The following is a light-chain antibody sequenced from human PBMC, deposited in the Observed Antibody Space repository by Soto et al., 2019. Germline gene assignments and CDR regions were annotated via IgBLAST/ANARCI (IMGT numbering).Light chain of an antibody. CDR2: GAS. CDR3: QQSNNWPWT. CDR1: LTLGSD. V-gene: IGKV3-15*01. J-gene: IGKJ1*01. Sequence: EIVMTQSPATLSVSPGERATLSCRASLTLGSDLAWYQQKPGKAHRLPIFGASTRATGIPARFSGSGSGTEFTLTISSLQSEAGAVYYCQQSNNWPWTLGQGTKVVIK.